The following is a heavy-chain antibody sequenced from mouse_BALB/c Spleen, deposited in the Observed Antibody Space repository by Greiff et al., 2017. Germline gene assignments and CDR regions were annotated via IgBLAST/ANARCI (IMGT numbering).Heavy chain of an antibody. J-gene: IGHJ4*01. D-gene: IGHD1-1*01. V-gene: IGHV2-9*02. CDR3: ARDRDYYGSRVYAMDY. CDR1: GFSLTSYG. Sequence: VKLMESGPGLVAPSQSLSITCTVSGFSLTSYGVHWVRQPPGKGLEWLGVIWAGGSTNYNSALMSRLSISKDNSKSQVFLKMNSLQTDDTAMYYCARDRDYYGSRVYAMDYWGQGTSVTVSS. CDR2: IWAGGST.